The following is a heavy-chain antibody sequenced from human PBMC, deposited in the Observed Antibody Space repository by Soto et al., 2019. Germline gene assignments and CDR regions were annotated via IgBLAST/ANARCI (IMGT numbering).Heavy chain of an antibody. J-gene: IGHJ4*02. D-gene: IGHD6-19*01. V-gene: IGHV1-24*01. CDR1: GYTLTELS. CDR2: FDPEDGET. Sequence: QVQLVQSGAEVKKPGASVKVSCKVSGYTLTELSMHWVRQAPGKGLEWMGRFDPEDGETIYGQKFQGKVTMTEDTSTDTAYMELSSLRSEDTAVYYCATVPRWAIAVAGGPFAYWGQGALVTVSS. CDR3: ATVPRWAIAVAGGPFAY.